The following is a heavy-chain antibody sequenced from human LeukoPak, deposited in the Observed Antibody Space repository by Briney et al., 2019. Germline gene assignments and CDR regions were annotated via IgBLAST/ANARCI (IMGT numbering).Heavy chain of an antibody. J-gene: IGHJ4*02. CDR3: ARVLGSSGRIDY. CDR2: IYSDGST. D-gene: IGHD6-19*01. V-gene: IGHV3-53*01. Sequence: GGSLRLSCAASGFTGNNNYLSWVRQAPGKGLEWVSVIYSDGSTYYADSVKGRFTISRDNAKNSLYLQMNSLRAEDTAVYYCARVLGSSGRIDYWGQGTLVTVSS. CDR1: GFTGNNNY.